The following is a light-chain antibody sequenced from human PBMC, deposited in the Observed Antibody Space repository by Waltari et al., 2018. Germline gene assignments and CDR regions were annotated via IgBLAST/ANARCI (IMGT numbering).Light chain of an antibody. CDR3: SSYTSSSTL. Sequence: QSALTQPASVSGSPGQSITISCTGTSSDVGGYNYVSWYQQHPAKAPKLRIYDVSNRPSGVSNRFSGSKSGNTASLTISGLQAEDEADYYCSSYTSSSTLFGGGTKLTVL. J-gene: IGLJ3*02. CDR1: SSDVGGYNY. V-gene: IGLV2-14*03. CDR2: DVS.